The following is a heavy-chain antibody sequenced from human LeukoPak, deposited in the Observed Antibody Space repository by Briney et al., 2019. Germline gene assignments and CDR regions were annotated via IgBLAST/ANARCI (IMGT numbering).Heavy chain of an antibody. D-gene: IGHD3-22*01. J-gene: IGHJ4*02. CDR3: AKDMRWGYDSSGYHFDY. Sequence: PGGTLRLSCAASGFTFSSYEMNWVRQAPGKGLEWVSGISWNSGRIGYADSVKGRFTISRANAENSLFLQMNSLRAEDTALYYCAKDMRWGYDSSGYHFDYWGQGTLVTVSS. CDR2: ISWNSGRI. CDR1: GFTFSSYE. V-gene: IGHV3-9*01.